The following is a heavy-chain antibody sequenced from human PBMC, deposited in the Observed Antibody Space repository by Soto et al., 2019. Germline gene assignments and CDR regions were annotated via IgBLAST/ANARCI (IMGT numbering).Heavy chain of an antibody. D-gene: IGHD4-17*01. CDR1: GGSISSSSYY. Sequence: QLQLQESGPGLVKPSETLSLTCTVSGGSISSSSYYWGWIRQPPGKGLEWIGSIYYSGSTYYNPSLKSRVTISVDTSKNQFSLKLSSVTAADTAVYYCARHDDYGGNPDEIDYWGQGTLVTVSS. V-gene: IGHV4-39*01. CDR2: IYYSGST. CDR3: ARHDDYGGNPDEIDY. J-gene: IGHJ4*02.